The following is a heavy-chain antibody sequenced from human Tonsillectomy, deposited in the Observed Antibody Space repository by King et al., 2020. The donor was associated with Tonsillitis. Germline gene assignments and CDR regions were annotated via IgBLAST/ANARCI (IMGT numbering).Heavy chain of an antibody. Sequence: QLVQSGAEVKKPGSSVKVSCKASGGTFSSYAISWVRQAPGQGLEWMGRIIPILGIANYAQKFQDKVTITADKSTNTAYLELSSLRSEDTAVYYCAREGTSSAFDYWGQGTLVTVFS. CDR1: GGTFSSYA. J-gene: IGHJ4*02. CDR3: AREGTSSAFDY. V-gene: IGHV1-69*09. CDR2: IIPILGIA. D-gene: IGHD2/OR15-2a*01.